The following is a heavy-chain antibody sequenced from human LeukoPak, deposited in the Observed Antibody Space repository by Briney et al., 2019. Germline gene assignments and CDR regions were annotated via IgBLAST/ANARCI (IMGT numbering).Heavy chain of an antibody. CDR3: ARGGSSWPENWFDP. CDR1: GGSISSYY. Sequence: SETLSLTCTVSGGSISSYYWSWIRQPPEKGLEWIGYNYYSGSTNYNPSLKSRVTISEDTSKNQFSLKLSSVTAADTAVYYCARGGSSWPENWFDPWGQGTLVTVSS. J-gene: IGHJ5*02. D-gene: IGHD6-13*01. V-gene: IGHV4-59*01. CDR2: NYYSGST.